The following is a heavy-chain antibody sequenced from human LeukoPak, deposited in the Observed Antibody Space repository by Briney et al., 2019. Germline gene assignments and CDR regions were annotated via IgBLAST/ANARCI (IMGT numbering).Heavy chain of an antibody. CDR1: GGTFSSYA. CDR2: IIPILGIA. CDR3: ARGNCWGEYCSSTSRTKPYYYYGMDV. J-gene: IGHJ6*02. D-gene: IGHD2-2*01. V-gene: IGHV1-69*04. Sequence: ASVKVSCKASGGTFSSYAISWVRQAPGQGLEWMGRIIPILGIANYAQKFQGRVTITADKSTSTAYMELSSLRSEDTAVYYCARGNCWGEYCSSTSRTKPYYYYGMDVRGQGTTVTVSS.